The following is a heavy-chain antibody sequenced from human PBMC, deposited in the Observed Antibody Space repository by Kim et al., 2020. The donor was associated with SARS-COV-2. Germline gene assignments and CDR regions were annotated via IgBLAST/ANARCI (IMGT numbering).Heavy chain of an antibody. J-gene: IGHJ4*01. CDR3: AKDWDIVLMVYALTFDY. D-gene: IGHD2-8*01. CDR1: GFTFSSYG. CDR2: ISYDGSNK. V-gene: IGHV3-30*18. Sequence: GGSLRLSCAASGFTFSSYGMHWVRQAPGKGLEWVAVISYDGSNKYYADSVKGRFIISRDNSKNTLYLQMNSLRAEDTAVYYCAKDWDIVLMVYALTFDY.